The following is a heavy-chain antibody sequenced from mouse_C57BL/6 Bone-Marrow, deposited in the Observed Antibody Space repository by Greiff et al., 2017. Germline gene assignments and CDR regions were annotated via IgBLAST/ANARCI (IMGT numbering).Heavy chain of an antibody. CDR2: ISYDGSN. Sequence: EVKLQESGPGLVKPSQSLSLTCSVTGYSITSGYYWNWIRQFPGNKLEWMGYISYDGSNNYNPSLKNRISITRDTSKNQFFLKLNSVTTEDTATYYCARGPHFYWGQGTTLTVSS. CDR3: ARGPHFY. J-gene: IGHJ2*01. CDR1: GYSITSGYY. V-gene: IGHV3-6*01.